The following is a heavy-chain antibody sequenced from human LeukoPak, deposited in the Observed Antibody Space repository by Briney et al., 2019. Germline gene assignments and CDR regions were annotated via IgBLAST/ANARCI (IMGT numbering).Heavy chain of an antibody. CDR3: ARRAGAYSHPYDY. Sequence: PGGSLRLSCTVSGFTVSSDSMSWVRQALGKGLEWVSFIYSGGSTHYSDSVKGRFTISRDNSKNTLYLQMNSLRAEDTAVYYCARRAGAYSHPYDYWGQGTLVTVSS. CDR2: IYSGGST. J-gene: IGHJ4*02. V-gene: IGHV3-53*01. D-gene: IGHD4/OR15-4a*01. CDR1: GFTVSSDS.